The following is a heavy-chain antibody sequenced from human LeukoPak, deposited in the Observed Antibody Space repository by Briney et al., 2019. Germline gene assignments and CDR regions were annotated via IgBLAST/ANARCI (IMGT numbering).Heavy chain of an antibody. CDR1: GASISSSY. J-gene: IGHJ3*02. CDR2: LHYNGRT. CDR3: ARGFFDSRGYSNAFDI. Sequence: SETLSLTCTVSGASISSSYWSWIRQTPGTGLEWIAYLHYNGRTDYNPSLKSRVATSVDTANNQFFLKLSSVTAADTAAYYCARGFFDSRGYSNAFDIWGRGTMVTASS. D-gene: IGHD3-22*01. V-gene: IGHV4-59*08.